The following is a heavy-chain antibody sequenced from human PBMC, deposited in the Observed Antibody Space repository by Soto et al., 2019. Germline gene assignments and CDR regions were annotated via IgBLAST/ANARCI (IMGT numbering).Heavy chain of an antibody. CDR2: ISAYNGNT. V-gene: IGHV1-18*01. CDR1: GYTFTSYG. J-gene: IGHJ5*02. Sequence: ASVKVSCKASGYTFTSYGISWVRQAPGQGLEWMGWISAYNGNTNYAQRLQGRVTMTTDTSTSTAYMELRSLRSDDTAVYYCAGDCSGGSCFLSALSWWYDHWGQGTLVTVSS. D-gene: IGHD2-15*01. CDR3: AGDCSGGSCFLSALSWWYDH.